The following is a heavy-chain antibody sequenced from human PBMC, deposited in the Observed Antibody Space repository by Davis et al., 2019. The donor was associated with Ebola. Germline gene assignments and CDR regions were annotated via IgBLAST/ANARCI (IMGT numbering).Heavy chain of an antibody. Sequence: ASVKASCTASSYTFTSYGISWVRQAPGQGLEWMGWISAYNGNTNYAQKLQGRVTMTTDTSRSTAYMELRSLRSDDTAVYYCAREAGATTRIYDSWGQGTLVTVSS. J-gene: IGHJ5*01. CDR2: ISAYNGNT. CDR1: SYTFTSYG. V-gene: IGHV1-18*01. D-gene: IGHD1-26*01. CDR3: AREAGATTRIYDS.